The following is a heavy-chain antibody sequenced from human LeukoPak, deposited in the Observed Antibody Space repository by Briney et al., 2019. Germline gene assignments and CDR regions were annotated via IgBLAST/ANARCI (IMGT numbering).Heavy chain of an antibody. V-gene: IGHV3-30-3*01. J-gene: IGHJ1*01. CDR1: GFTFSSYS. Sequence: GGSLRLSCAASGFTFSSYSMDWVRQAPGKGLEWLALISYDGTNKYYADSVKGRFTISRDNSKNTLYLQMSSLRAEDTAVYYCAWGRDYGNHWGEGTLGTVSS. CDR3: AWGRDYGNH. D-gene: IGHD4-11*01. CDR2: ISYDGTNK.